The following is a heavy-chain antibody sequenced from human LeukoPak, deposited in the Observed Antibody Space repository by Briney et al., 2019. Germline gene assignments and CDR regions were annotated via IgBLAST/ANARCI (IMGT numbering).Heavy chain of an antibody. D-gene: IGHD3-3*01. CDR1: GYTFTSYY. J-gene: IGHJ4*02. CDR2: INPSGGST. Sequence: ASVKVSCKASGYTFTSYYMHWVRQAPGQGLEWMGIINPSGGSTSYAQKFQGRVTITADKSTSTAYMELSSLRSEDTAVYYCASTIGADPYYFDYWGQGTLVTVSS. V-gene: IGHV1-46*01. CDR3: ASTIGADPYYFDY.